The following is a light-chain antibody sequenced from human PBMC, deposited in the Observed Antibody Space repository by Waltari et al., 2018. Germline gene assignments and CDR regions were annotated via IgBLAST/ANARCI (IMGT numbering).Light chain of an antibody. J-gene: IGKJ1*01. CDR1: QSISNW. Sequence: DIQMTQSLSTLSASVGDRVTITCRASQSISNWLAWYQQKPGKAPKLLSSKASSLESGVPSRFSGSGSGTEFTLTINSLQPDDFATYYCQHYNNYPWTFGQGTKVEIK. CDR2: KAS. V-gene: IGKV1-5*03. CDR3: QHYNNYPWT.